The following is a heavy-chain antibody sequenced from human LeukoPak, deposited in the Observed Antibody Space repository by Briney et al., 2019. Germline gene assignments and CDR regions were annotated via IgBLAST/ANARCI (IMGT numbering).Heavy chain of an antibody. CDR2: MIPILGIA. J-gene: IGHJ6*02. Sequence: SVKVSCKASGGTFSSYAISWVRQAPGQGLEWMGRMIPILGIANYAQKFQGRVTITADKSTSTAYMELSSLRSEDTAVYYCARPRGITGTPPRDYYGMDVWGQGTTVTVSS. CDR3: ARPRGITGTPPRDYYGMDV. CDR1: GGTFSSYA. D-gene: IGHD1/OR15-1a*01. V-gene: IGHV1-69*04.